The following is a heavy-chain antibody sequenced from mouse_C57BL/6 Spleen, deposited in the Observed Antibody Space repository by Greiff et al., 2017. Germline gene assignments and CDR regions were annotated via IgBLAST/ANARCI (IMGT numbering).Heavy chain of an antibody. D-gene: IGHD1-1*01. CDR2: IYPGSGST. V-gene: IGHV1-55*01. J-gene: IGHJ2*01. CDR3: ARGYCSTYFGY. CDR1: GYTFTSYW. Sequence: QVQLQQSGAELVKPGASVKMSCKASGYTFTSYWITWVKQRPGQGLEWIGDIYPGSGSTNYNEKFKSKATLTVDTTSSPAYMQLRSLTSEDSAVYYCARGYCSTYFGYRGQGPTLTVSS.